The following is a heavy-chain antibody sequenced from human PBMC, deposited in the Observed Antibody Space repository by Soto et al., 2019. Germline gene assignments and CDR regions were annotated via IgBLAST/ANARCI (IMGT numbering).Heavy chain of an antibody. CDR3: LRVTTPHWYFDL. CDR2: ISYDGSNK. J-gene: IGHJ2*01. V-gene: IGHV3-30*03. CDR1: GFTFSSYG. D-gene: IGHD4-17*01. Sequence: QVQLVESGGGVVQPGRSLRLSCAASGFTFSSYGMHWVRQAPGKGLEWVAVISYDGSNKYYADSVKGRFTISRDNSKNTLYLHMNSLRAEDTAAYYCLRVTTPHWYFDLWGRGTLVTVSS.